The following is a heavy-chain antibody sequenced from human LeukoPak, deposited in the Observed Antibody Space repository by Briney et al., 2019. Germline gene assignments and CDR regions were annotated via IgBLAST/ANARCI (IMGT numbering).Heavy chain of an antibody. J-gene: IGHJ4*02. CDR1: GFTFSSYA. Sequence: PGGSLRLSCAASGFTFSSYAMHWVRQAPGKGLEWVAVISYDGSNKYYADSVKGRFTISRDNSKNTLYLQMNSLRAEDTAVYYCARDDSAITMIVGADYWGQGTLVTVSS. CDR3: ARDDSAITMIVGADY. D-gene: IGHD3-22*01. CDR2: ISYDGSNK. V-gene: IGHV3-30-3*01.